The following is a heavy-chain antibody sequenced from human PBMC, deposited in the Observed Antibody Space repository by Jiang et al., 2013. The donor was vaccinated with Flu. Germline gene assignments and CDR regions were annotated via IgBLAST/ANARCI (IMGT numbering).Heavy chain of an antibody. CDR1: GDTFSNFG. CDR3: TRDDVSGG. D-gene: IGHD1-14*01. J-gene: IGHJ4*02. V-gene: IGHV1-69*01. CDR2: IIPSFDVT. Sequence: VESGAEVKKPGSSVKVSCKTSGDTFSNFGISWVRQAPGQGLEWMGGIIPSFDVTNYAQKFQGRLTITADESTYTACMELNNLTSEDTAMYYCTRDDVSGGWGQGTLITVSS.